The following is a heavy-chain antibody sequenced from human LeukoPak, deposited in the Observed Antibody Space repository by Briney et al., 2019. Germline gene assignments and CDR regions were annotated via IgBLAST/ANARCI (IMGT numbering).Heavy chain of an antibody. J-gene: IGHJ4*02. CDR1: GFTFSSYS. D-gene: IGHD2-15*01. CDR2: ISSSSSTI. CDR3: ARVRCSGGSCRYYFDY. Sequence: QPGGSLRLSCAASGFTFSSYSMNWVRQAPGKGLEWVSYISSSSSTIYYADSVKGRFTISRDNAKNSLYLQMNSLRAEDTAVYYCARVRCSGGSCRYYFDYWGQGTLVTVSS. V-gene: IGHV3-48*01.